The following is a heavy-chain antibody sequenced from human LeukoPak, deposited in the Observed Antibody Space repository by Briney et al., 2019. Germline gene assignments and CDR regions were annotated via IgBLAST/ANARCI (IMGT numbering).Heavy chain of an antibody. V-gene: IGHV3-7*01. Sequence: GGSLRLSCATSGFTFSSYAMSWVRQAPGKGLEWVANIKQDGSEKYYVDSVKGRFTISRDNAKNSLYLQMNRLRAEDTAVYYCARDHAGSGDYFDYWGQGTLVTVSS. J-gene: IGHJ4*02. CDR3: ARDHAGSGDYFDY. D-gene: IGHD3-10*01. CDR2: IKQDGSEK. CDR1: GFTFSSYA.